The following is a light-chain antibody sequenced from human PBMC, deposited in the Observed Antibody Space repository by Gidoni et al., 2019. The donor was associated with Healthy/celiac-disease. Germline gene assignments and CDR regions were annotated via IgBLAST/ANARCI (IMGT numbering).Light chain of an antibody. CDR3: QQRSNWLT. CDR1: QSVSSY. J-gene: IGKJ4*01. CDR2: DAS. V-gene: IGKV3-11*01. Sequence: EMGWTQSPATLSLSPGERATLSCRASQSVSSYLAWYQPKPGQAPRLLIYDASNRATGIPARFSGSGSGTDFTLTISSLEPEDFAVYSCQQRSNWLTFGGGTKVEIK.